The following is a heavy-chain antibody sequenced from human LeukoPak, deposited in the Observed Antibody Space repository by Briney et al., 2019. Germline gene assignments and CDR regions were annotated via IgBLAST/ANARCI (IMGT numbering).Heavy chain of an antibody. J-gene: IGHJ5*02. CDR1: GFTFSSYS. CDR3: ARGSVWLVPNWFDP. Sequence: GGSLRLSCAASGFTFSSYSTSWARQAPGKGLEWVSSISTSSSYIYYADSVKGRFTISRDNAKNSLYLQMNSLRAEDTAVYYCARGSVWLVPNWFDPWGQGTLVTVSS. CDR2: ISTSSSYI. V-gene: IGHV3-21*01. D-gene: IGHD6-19*01.